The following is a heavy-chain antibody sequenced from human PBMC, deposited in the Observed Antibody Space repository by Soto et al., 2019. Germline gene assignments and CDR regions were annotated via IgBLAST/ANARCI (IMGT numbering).Heavy chain of an antibody. V-gene: IGHV3-30*18. J-gene: IGHJ4*02. CDR3: ENTMGLRLGDSAPDS. CDR1: GFNLNNYG. Sequence: QVQLVESGGGVVQPGGSLRLSCAASGFNLNNYGIHWVRQAPGTGLEWVAFTSFDGRKQFYPDSLQGRFTISRDNSKNTVYLQMSRLRPEDTAVYYCENTMGLRLGDSAPDSWGQGTLVNVSS. D-gene: IGHD3-16*01. CDR2: TSFDGRKQ.